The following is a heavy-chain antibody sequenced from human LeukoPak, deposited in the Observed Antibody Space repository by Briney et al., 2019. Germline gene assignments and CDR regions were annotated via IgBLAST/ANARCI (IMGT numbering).Heavy chain of an antibody. CDR1: GGSISSSNW. V-gene: IGHV4-4*02. J-gene: IGHJ4*02. CDR2: IYHSGST. D-gene: IGHD5-18*01. Sequence: KASETLSLTCAVSGGSISSSNWWSWVRQPPGKGLEWIGEIYHSGSTNYNPSLRSRVTISVDKSKNQFSLKLSSVTAADTAVYYCARGGVADTSMINPRAVDYWGQGTLVTVSS. CDR3: ARGGVADTSMINPRAVDY.